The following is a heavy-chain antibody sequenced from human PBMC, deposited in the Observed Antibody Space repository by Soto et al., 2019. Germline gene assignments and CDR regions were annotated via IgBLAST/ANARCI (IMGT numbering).Heavy chain of an antibody. CDR2: ISGSGADT. V-gene: IGHV3-23*01. Sequence: GGSLRLSCAVSGITFRSHALSWVRQAPGKGLEWVSGISGSGADTHYADSVKGRFTISRDNSKNTLSLQMSSLRADDTAVYYCAKEYGGGTRMITSYFDNWGRGTLVTSPQ. J-gene: IGHJ4*02. CDR1: GITFRSHA. CDR3: AKEYGGGTRMITSYFDN. D-gene: IGHD3-16*01.